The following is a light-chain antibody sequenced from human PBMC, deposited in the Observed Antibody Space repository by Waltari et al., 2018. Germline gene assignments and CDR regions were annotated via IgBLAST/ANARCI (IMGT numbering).Light chain of an antibody. V-gene: IGKV3-20*01. CDR3: QQYDISPLT. CDR1: QPVRATY. Sequence: EIVLTQSPGTLSLSPGERAPLSCRASQPVRATYLAWYQQKPGQAPTLVIHDTSSRATGIPDRFSGSGSGTDFSLTISSLEPEDFAVYYCQQYDISPLTFGGGTKVETK. J-gene: IGKJ4*01. CDR2: DTS.